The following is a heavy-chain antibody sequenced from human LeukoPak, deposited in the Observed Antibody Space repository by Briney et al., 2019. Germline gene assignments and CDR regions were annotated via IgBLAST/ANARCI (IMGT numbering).Heavy chain of an antibody. V-gene: IGHV3-48*02. D-gene: IGHD5-18*01. CDR1: GFTFSSYS. CDR3: ASQHSGYSYGTDDAFDI. CDR2: ISSSSSTI. J-gene: IGHJ3*02. Sequence: PGGSLRLSCAASGFTFSSYSMNWVRQAPGKGLEWVSYISSSSSTIHYADSVKGRFTISRDNAKNSLYLQMNGLRDEDTAVYYCASQHSGYSYGTDDAFDIWGQGTMVTVSS.